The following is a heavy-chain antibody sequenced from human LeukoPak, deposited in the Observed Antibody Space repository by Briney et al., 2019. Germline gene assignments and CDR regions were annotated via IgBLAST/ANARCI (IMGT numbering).Heavy chain of an antibody. CDR1: GCTFSSYG. CDR3: ARVGSIPNPDI. Sequence: PGGSLRLSCAASGCTFSSYGMNWVRQAPGKGLEWVSYISSSSSTIYYADSVKGRFTISRDNAKNSLYLQMNSLRAEDTAVYYCARVGSIPNPDIWGQGTMVTVSS. V-gene: IGHV3-48*01. CDR2: ISSSSSTI. J-gene: IGHJ3*02.